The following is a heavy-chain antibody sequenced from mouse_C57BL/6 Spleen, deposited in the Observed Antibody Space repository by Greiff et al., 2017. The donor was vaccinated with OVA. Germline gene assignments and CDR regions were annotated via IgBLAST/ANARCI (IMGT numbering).Heavy chain of an antibody. CDR2: ISPGSGST. D-gene: IGHD1-1*01. Sequence: VQLQQPGAELVKPGASVKLSCKASGYTFTSYWITWVKQRPGQGLEWIGDISPGSGSTNYNEKFKSKATLTVDKASSTAYMQLSSLTSEDSAVYYCARRYYDDDMGDWGQGTSVTVAS. V-gene: IGHV1-55*01. CDR1: GYTFTSYW. J-gene: IGHJ4*01. CDR3: ARRYYDDDMGD.